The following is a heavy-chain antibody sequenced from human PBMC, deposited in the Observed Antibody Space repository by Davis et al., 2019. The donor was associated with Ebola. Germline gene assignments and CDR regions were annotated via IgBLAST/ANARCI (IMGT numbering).Heavy chain of an antibody. CDR2: ISSSSSYI. CDR1: GFTFSSYS. Sequence: GESLKISCAASGFTFSSYSMNWVRQAPGKGLEWVSSISSSSSYIYYADSVKGRFTISRDNAKNSLYLQMNSLSAEDTAVYYCARVRYGERPMDVWGQGTTVTVSS. CDR3: ARVRYGERPMDV. J-gene: IGHJ6*01. V-gene: IGHV3-21*01. D-gene: IGHD4-17*01.